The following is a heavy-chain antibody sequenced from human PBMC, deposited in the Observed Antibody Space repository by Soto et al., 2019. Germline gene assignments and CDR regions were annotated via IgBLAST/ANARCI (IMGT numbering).Heavy chain of an antibody. J-gene: IGHJ4*02. D-gene: IGHD3-22*01. V-gene: IGHV4-31*03. Sequence: SETLSLTCTVSGGSISSGGYYWSWIRQHPGKGLEWIGYIYYSGSTYYNPSLKSRVTISVDTSKNQFSLKLSSVTAADTAVYYCARGDDSSGYLDYWGQGTQVTVSS. CDR2: IYYSGST. CDR3: ARGDDSSGYLDY. CDR1: GGSISSGGYY.